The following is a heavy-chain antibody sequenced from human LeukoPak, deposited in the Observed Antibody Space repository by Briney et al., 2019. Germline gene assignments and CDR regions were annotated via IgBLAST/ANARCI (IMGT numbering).Heavy chain of an antibody. Sequence: GESLKISCKGSGYSFTSYWIGWVRQMPGKGLEWMGIIYPGDSDTRYSPSFQGQVTISADKSISTAYLQWSSLKASDTAMYYCARKGYNYDRSGYFSAFDIWGQETMGTVSS. CDR1: GYSFTSYW. V-gene: IGHV5-51*01. CDR2: IYPGDSDT. J-gene: IGHJ3*02. CDR3: ARKGYNYDRSGYFSAFDI. D-gene: IGHD3-22*01.